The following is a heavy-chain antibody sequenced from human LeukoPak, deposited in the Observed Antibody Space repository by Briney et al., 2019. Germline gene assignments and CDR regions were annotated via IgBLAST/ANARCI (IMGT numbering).Heavy chain of an antibody. CDR1: GGSTSSYH. J-gene: IGHJ4*02. D-gene: IGHD5-18*01. CDR3: ARVLGVGYGYDY. Sequence: SETLSLTCTVSGGSTSSYHWSWIRQPAGKGLEWIGRIYPSGITYYNPSLKSRVTMSVDTSKNQFSLNLSSVTAADTAVYYCARVLGVGYGYDYWGQGTLVTVSS. CDR2: IYPSGIT. V-gene: IGHV4-4*07.